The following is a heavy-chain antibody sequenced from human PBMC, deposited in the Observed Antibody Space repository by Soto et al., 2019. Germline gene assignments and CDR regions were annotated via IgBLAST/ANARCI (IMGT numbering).Heavy chain of an antibody. CDR3: ERRMDYGGNFFDY. V-gene: IGHV3-21*01. Sequence: KPXESLSLSCAASGFTFSSYCMNWVRQAPGKGLEWVSSISSSSSYIYYADSVKGRFTISRDNAKNSLYLQMNSLRAEDTAVYYCERRMDYGGNFFDYWGQGTLVTVSS. CDR1: GFTFSSYC. J-gene: IGHJ4*02. CDR2: ISSSSSYI. D-gene: IGHD4-17*01.